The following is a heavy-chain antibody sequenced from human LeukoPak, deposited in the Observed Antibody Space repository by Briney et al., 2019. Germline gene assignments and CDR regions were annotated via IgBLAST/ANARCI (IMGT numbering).Heavy chain of an antibody. CDR1: GFPFSSYG. Sequence: RSGGSLILSCAASGFPFSSYGMDWVRPAPGKGRGGVAVIWYDGSNKYYADSVKGRFTISRDNSKNTLYLQMNSLRAEDTAVYYCARDGYSSGWYQFDPWGQGTLVTVSS. J-gene: IGHJ5*02. CDR2: IWYDGSNK. V-gene: IGHV3-33*01. CDR3: ARDGYSSGWYQFDP. D-gene: IGHD6-19*01.